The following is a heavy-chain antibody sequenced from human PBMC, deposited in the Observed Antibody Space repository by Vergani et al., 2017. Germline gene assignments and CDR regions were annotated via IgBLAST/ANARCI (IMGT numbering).Heavy chain of an antibody. J-gene: IGHJ4*02. Sequence: EVQLVESGGGLVKPGGSLRLSCAASGFTFSSYTMNWVRQAPGKGLEWVSSISSSSIYIYYADSVKGRFTISRDNAKNSMYLQMSSLRAEDTAVYYCVKGPNWEEVPIVYFDYWGQGTLVTVSS. D-gene: IGHD1-1*01. CDR1: GFTFSSYT. V-gene: IGHV3-21*06. CDR3: VKGPNWEEVPIVYFDY. CDR2: ISSSSIYI.